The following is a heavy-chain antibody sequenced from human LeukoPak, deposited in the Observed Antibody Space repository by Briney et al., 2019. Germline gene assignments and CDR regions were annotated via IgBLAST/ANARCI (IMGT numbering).Heavy chain of an antibody. CDR1: GFTFSSYS. J-gene: IGHJ4*02. Sequence: PGGSLRLSCAASGFTFSSYSMNWVRQAPGKGLEWVSSISSSSSYIYYADSVKGRFTISRDNAKNSLYLKMNSLGAEDTAVYYCASVGSSSWSLAYWGQGTLVTVSS. CDR3: ASVGSSSWSLAY. CDR2: ISSSSSYI. D-gene: IGHD6-13*01. V-gene: IGHV3-21*01.